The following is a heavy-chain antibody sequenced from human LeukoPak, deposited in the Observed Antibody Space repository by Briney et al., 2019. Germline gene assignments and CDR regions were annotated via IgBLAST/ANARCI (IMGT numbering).Heavy chain of an antibody. CDR1: GYTLTELS. D-gene: IGHD6-19*01. V-gene: IGHV1-24*01. J-gene: IGHJ4*02. CDR2: FDPEDGET. Sequence: ASVTVSCKVSGYTLTELSMHWVRQAPGKGLEWMGGFDPEDGETIYAQKFQGRVTMTEDTSTDTAYMGLSSLRSEDTAVYYCATGGRRDSSGWSNFDYWGQGTLVTVSS. CDR3: ATGGRRDSSGWSNFDY.